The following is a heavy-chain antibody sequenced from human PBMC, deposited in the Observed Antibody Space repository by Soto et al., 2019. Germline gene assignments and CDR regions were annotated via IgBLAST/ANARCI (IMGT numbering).Heavy chain of an antibody. CDR2: ISGSGGST. J-gene: IGHJ4*02. V-gene: IGHV3-23*01. CDR3: AKDSDSSGYYPWGYFDY. D-gene: IGHD3-22*01. CDR1: GFTFSSYA. Sequence: PGGSLRLSCAASGFTFSSYAMSWVRQAPGKGLEWVSAISGSGGSTYYADSVKGRFTISRDNSKNTLYLQMNSLRAEDTAVYYCAKDSDSSGYYPWGYFDYWGQGTLVTVSS.